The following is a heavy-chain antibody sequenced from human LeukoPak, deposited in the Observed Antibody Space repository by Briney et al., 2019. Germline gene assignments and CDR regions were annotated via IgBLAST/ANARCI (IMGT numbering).Heavy chain of an antibody. J-gene: IGHJ4*02. D-gene: IGHD3-10*01. Sequence: KPSETLSLTCTVSGGSISSYYWSWIRQPPGKGLEWIGYIYYSGSTNYNPSLKSRVTISVDTSKNQFSLKLSSVTAADTAVYYCATSLMVRGVISPPFDYWGQGTLVTVSS. CDR3: ATSLMVRGVISPPFDY. CDR2: IYYSGST. CDR1: GGSISSYY. V-gene: IGHV4-59*01.